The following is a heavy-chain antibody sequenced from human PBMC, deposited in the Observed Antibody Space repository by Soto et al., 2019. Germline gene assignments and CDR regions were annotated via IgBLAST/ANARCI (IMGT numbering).Heavy chain of an antibody. V-gene: IGHV4-39*01. Sequence: QLQLQESGPGLVKPSETLSLTCSVSGDSISSSSYWGWIRQPPGKGLEWIGNIYYSGSTFYNPSLKSRVTMSLDMSKNQFSLKLSSVTAADTAVYYCARHSRGWYFDYWGQGTLVTVSS. J-gene: IGHJ4*02. CDR2: IYYSGST. CDR1: GDSISSSSY. CDR3: ARHSRGWYFDY. D-gene: IGHD6-19*01.